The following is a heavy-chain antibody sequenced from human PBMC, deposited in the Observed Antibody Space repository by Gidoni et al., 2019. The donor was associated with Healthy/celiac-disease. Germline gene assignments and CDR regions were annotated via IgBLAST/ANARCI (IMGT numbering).Heavy chain of an antibody. Sequence: EVQLVESGGGLVQPGGSLRLSCAASGFTFSSYWMSWVRQAPGKGLEWVANIKQDGSEKYYVDSVKGRFTISRDNAKNSLYLQMNSLRAEDTAVYYCARDQNDYDILTGRPDYWGQGTLVTVSS. CDR2: IKQDGSEK. CDR1: GFTFSSYW. V-gene: IGHV3-7*01. CDR3: ARDQNDYDILTGRPDY. J-gene: IGHJ4*02. D-gene: IGHD3-9*01.